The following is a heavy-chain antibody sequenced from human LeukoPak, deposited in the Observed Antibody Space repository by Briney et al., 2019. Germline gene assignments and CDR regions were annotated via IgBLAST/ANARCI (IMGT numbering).Heavy chain of an antibody. D-gene: IGHD6-19*01. J-gene: IGHJ4*02. Sequence: ASVKVSCKASGYTFTSYDINWVRQATGQGLEWMGWMNPNSGNTGYAQKFQGRVTITRNTSISTAYMELRSLRSEDTAVYYCARGLGIAVAGDSDYWGQGTLVTVSS. CDR3: ARGLGIAVAGDSDY. CDR1: GYTFTSYD. CDR2: MNPNSGNT. V-gene: IGHV1-8*03.